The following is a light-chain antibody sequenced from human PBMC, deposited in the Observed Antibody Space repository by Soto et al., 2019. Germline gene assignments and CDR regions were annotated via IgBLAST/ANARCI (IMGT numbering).Light chain of an antibody. CDR1: QSVRSY. J-gene: IGKJ5*01. CDR2: DAS. V-gene: IGKV3-20*01. Sequence: DIVLTQSPATLSLSPGERATLSCRASQSVRSYLAWYQQKPGQAPRLLIYDASNRATDIPARFSGSGSGTDFTLTISRLEPEDFAVYYCQQYGSSPITFGQGTRLEI. CDR3: QQYGSSPIT.